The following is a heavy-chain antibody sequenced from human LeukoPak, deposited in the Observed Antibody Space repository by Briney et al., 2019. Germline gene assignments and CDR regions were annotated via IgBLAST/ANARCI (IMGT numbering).Heavy chain of an antibody. J-gene: IGHJ4*02. CDR3: AREPPGPNYYFDY. CDR1: GFTFSSYS. CDR2: ISSSSSYI. V-gene: IGHV3-21*01. Sequence: GGSLRLSCAASGFTFSSYSMNWVSQAPGKGLEWVSSISSSSSYIYYADSVKGRFTISRDNAKNSLYLQMNSLRAEDTAVYYCAREPPGPNYYFDYWGQGTLVTVSS.